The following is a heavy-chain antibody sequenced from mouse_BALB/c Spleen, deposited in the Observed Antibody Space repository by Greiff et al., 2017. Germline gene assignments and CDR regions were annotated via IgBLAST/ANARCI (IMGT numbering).Heavy chain of an antibody. D-gene: IGHD1-1*01. CDR1: GDSITSGY. CDR2: ISYSGST. J-gene: IGHJ2*01. CDR3: ARTVVARRGFDY. V-gene: IGHV3-8*02. Sequence: VQLKESGPSLVKPSQTLSLTCSVTGDSITSGYWNWIRKFPGKKLEYMGYISYSGSTYYNPSLKSRISITRDTSKNQYYLQLNSVTTEDTATYYCARTVVARRGFDYWGQGTTLTVSS.